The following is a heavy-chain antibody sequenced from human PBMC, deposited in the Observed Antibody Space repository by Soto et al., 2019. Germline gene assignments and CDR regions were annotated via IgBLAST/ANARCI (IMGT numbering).Heavy chain of an antibody. CDR1: GYIFTNYG. D-gene: IGHD3-16*01. V-gene: IGHV1-18*01. Sequence: QVQLVQSGVEVKKPGASVKVSCKAMGYIFTNYGLSWVRQAPGEGPEWLGWISAYNGHTKYSPKVQDRVTQPTDRSATTAYLELRRLRSDDAAVYYCVRGDGGYFDHWGKGTLVLVSS. CDR2: ISAYNGHT. CDR3: VRGDGGYFDH. J-gene: IGHJ4*02.